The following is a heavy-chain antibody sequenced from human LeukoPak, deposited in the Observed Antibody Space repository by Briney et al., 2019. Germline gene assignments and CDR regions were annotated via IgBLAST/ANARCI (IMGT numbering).Heavy chain of an antibody. CDR1: GYTFTDYY. V-gene: IGHV1-2*02. CDR2: INPNSGGT. J-gene: IGHJ4*02. D-gene: IGHD3-10*01. CDR3: ARGHGYGSGSYYNVPKY. Sequence: ASVKVSCKASGYTFTDYYIHWVQHAPGQGLEWMGWINPNSGGTKFARNFQVRVTMTRDTSIRTAYMELSRLRSDDTAVYYCARGHGYGSGSYYNVPKYWGQGTLVTVSS.